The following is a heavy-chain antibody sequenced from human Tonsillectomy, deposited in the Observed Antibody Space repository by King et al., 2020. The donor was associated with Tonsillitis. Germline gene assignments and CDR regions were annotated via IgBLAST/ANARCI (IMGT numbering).Heavy chain of an antibody. CDR3: ARGDNNSGDY. CDR2: MNEDGSIK. CDR1: GFTFGTYW. Sequence: VQLVESGGGLVQPGGSLRLSCAASGFTFGTYWMTWVRQAPGKGLEWVANMNEDGSIKYHVDSVKGRFTISRDNAKNLLYLQMNSLRAEDTALYYCARGDNNSGDYWGQGTLVTGSS. J-gene: IGHJ4*02. V-gene: IGHV3-7*03. D-gene: IGHD1-1*01.